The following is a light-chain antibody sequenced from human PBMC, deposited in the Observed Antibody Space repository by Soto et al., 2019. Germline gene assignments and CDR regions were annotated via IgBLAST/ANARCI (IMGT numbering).Light chain of an antibody. CDR3: RQYGTSPQS. Sequence: EIVLTQSPGTLSLSPGERATLFCRASQSVSSNYLAWYQQKPGQAPRLLIYGASSRATAITDRFSGSVSGTDFTLTISRLEPADFAVYYCRQYGTSPQSFGQGPKTEIK. J-gene: IGKJ2*01. CDR2: GAS. V-gene: IGKV3-20*01. CDR1: QSVSSNY.